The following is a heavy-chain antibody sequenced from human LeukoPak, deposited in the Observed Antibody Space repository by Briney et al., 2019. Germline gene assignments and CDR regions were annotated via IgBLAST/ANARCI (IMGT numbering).Heavy chain of an antibody. Sequence: GRSLRLSCAASGFTFSSYAMHWVRLAPGKGLEWVALISYHGNNKYYADSVKGRFTISRDNSKNTLYPQMNSLRADDTAVYYCARDAFFYDSGGYYFPDAFDIWGQGTMVTVSS. CDR2: ISYHGNNK. CDR1: GFTFSSYA. CDR3: ARDAFFYDSGGYYFPDAFDI. V-gene: IGHV3-30*04. D-gene: IGHD3-22*01. J-gene: IGHJ3*02.